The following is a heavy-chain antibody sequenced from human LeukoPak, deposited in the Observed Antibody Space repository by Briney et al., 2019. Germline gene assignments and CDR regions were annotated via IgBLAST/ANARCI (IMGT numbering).Heavy chain of an antibody. CDR1: GGSISSYY. D-gene: IGHD3-10*01. CDR3: AGSPLLWFGELLYYFDY. CDR2: IYTSGST. V-gene: IGHV4-4*07. J-gene: IGHJ4*02. Sequence: SSETLSLTCTVSGGSISSYYWSWIRQPAGKGLEWIGRIYTSGSTNYNPSLKSRVTMSVDTSKNQFSLKLSSVIAADTAVYYCAGSPLLWFGELLYYFDYWGQGTLVTVSS.